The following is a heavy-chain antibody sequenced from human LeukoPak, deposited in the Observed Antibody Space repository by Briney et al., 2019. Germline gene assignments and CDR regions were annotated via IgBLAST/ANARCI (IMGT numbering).Heavy chain of an antibody. V-gene: IGHV4-4*07. J-gene: IGHJ6*03. D-gene: IGHD3-22*01. Sequence: PSETLSLTCSVSGGAIISYYWSWIRQPAGKGPEWIGRIYPTGNTDYNPSLKTRVTMSTDLSKKQFSLRLRSVTAADTAVYYCARLKFYDSTGYSPGYYMGFWGKRTAVTVS. CDR1: GGAIISYY. CDR2: IYPTGNT. CDR3: ARLKFYDSTGYSPGYYMGF.